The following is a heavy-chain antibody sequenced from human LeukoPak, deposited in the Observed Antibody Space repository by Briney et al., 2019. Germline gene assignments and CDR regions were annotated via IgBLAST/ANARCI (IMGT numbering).Heavy chain of an antibody. V-gene: IGHV3-23*01. D-gene: IGHD3-22*01. CDR3: ARRRPGYYYDSSGSSAPDFDY. CDR1: GFTFSSYA. Sequence: GGSLRLSCAASGFTFSSYAMSWVRQAPGKGLEWVSAISGSGGSTYYADSVKGRFTISRDNSKNTLYLQMNSLRAEDKAVYYCARRRPGYYYDSSGSSAPDFDYWGQGTLVTVSS. J-gene: IGHJ4*02. CDR2: ISGSGGST.